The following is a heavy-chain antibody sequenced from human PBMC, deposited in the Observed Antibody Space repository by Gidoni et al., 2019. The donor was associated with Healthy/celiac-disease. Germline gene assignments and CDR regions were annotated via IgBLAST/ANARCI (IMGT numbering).Heavy chain of an antibody. V-gene: IGHV6-1*01. CDR3: AREVRYSGYDSDFDY. D-gene: IGHD5-12*01. Sequence: QVQLQQSGPGLVKPSQTLSLTCALSGDSVSSNSAAWNWIRQSPSRGLEWLGRTYYRYKWYNDYAVSVKSRITLHPDTSKNQFSLQLNSLTPEDTAVYYWAREVRYSGYDSDFDYWGQGTLVTVSS. CDR2: TYYRYKWYN. J-gene: IGHJ4*02. CDR1: GDSVSSNSAA.